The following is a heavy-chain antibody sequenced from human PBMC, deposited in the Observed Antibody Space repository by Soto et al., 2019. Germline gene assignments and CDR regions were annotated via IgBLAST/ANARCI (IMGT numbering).Heavy chain of an antibody. V-gene: IGHV5-10-1*01. J-gene: IGHJ6*02. D-gene: IGHD5-12*01. CDR1: GYSFTSYW. Sequence: GESLKISCMGSGYSFTSYWISWVRQMPGKGLEWMGRIDPSDSYTNYSPSFQGHVTISADKSISTAYLQWSSLKASDTAMYYCASRDGYKTSYYYGMDVWGQGTTVTVSS. CDR2: IDPSDSYT. CDR3: ASRDGYKTSYYYGMDV.